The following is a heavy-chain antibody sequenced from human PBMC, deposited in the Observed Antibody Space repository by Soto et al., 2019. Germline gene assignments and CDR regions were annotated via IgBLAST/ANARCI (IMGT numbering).Heavy chain of an antibody. CDR1: GFTFSDYY. CDR3: ARDRGWSLFDY. J-gene: IGHJ4*02. V-gene: IGHV3-11*06. CDR2: ISSSSSYT. Sequence: PGGSLRLSCAASGFTFSDYYMSWIRQAPGKGLEWVSYISSSSSYTNYADSVKGRFTISRDNAKNSLYLQMNSLRAEDTAVYYCARDRGWSLFDYWGQGTLVTVSS. D-gene: IGHD6-19*01.